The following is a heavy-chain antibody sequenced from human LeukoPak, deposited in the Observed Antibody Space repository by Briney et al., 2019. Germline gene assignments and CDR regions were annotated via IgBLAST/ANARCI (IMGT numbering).Heavy chain of an antibody. CDR1: GYTFTSYY. V-gene: IGHV1-2*02. CDR2: INPNSGGT. Sequence: PEASVKVSCKASGYTFTSYYMHWVRQAPGQGLEWMGWINPNSGGTNYAQKFQGRVTMTRDTSISTAYMELSRLRSDDTAVYYCARDFLGDYYYYMDVWGKGTTVTISS. D-gene: IGHD3-3*01. CDR3: ARDFLGDYYYYMDV. J-gene: IGHJ6*03.